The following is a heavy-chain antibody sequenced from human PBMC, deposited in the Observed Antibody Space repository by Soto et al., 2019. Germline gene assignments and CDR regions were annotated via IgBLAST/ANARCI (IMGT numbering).Heavy chain of an antibody. D-gene: IGHD3-22*01. CDR1: GYTFTSYG. CDR2: ISAYNGNT. CDR3: ASFNYYDSSGYYLDAFDI. J-gene: IGHJ3*02. V-gene: IGHV1-18*01. Sequence: GASVKVSCKASGYTFTSYGISWVRQAPGQGLERMGWISAYNGNTNYAQKLQGRVTMTTDTSTSTAYMELRSLRSDDTAVYYCASFNYYDSSGYYLDAFDIWGQGTMVTVSS.